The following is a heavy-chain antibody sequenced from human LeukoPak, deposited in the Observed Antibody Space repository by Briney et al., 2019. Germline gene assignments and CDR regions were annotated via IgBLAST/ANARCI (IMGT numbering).Heavy chain of an antibody. J-gene: IGHJ6*03. D-gene: IGHD3-9*01. V-gene: IGHV4-39*07. CDR3: ARDSYDSYYYYYMDV. Sequence: SETLSLTCTVSGGSISSSSYYWGWIRQPPGKGLEWIGSIYYSGSTYYNPSLKSRVTISVDTSKNQFSLKLSSVTAADTAVYYCARDSYDSYYYYYMDVWGQGTMVTVSS. CDR2: IYYSGST. CDR1: GGSISSSSYY.